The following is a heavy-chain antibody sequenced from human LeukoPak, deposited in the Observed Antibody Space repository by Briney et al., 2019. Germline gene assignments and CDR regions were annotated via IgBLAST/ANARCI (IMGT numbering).Heavy chain of an antibody. Sequence: SETLSPTCTVSGGSISSGDYYWSWIRQPPGKGLEWIGYIYYSGSTYYNPSLKSRVTISVDTSKNQFSLKLSSVTAADTAVYYCARDPYYDFWSGYPVWGQGTLVTVSS. CDR2: IYYSGST. V-gene: IGHV4-30-4*08. J-gene: IGHJ4*02. CDR3: ARDPYYDFWSGYPV. D-gene: IGHD3-3*01. CDR1: GGSISSGDYY.